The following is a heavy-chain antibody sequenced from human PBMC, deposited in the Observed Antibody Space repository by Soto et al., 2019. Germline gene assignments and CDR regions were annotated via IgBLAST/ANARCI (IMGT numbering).Heavy chain of an antibody. V-gene: IGHV1-3*01. J-gene: IGHJ5*02. Sequence: GASVKVSCKASGYTFTSYAMHWVRQAPGQRLEWMGWINAGNGNTKYSQKFQGRVTITRDTSASTAYMELSSLRAEDTAVYYCARALYYYDSSGYYGSWGQGTLVTVSS. D-gene: IGHD3-22*01. CDR3: ARALYYYDSSGYYGS. CDR1: GYTFTSYA. CDR2: INAGNGNT.